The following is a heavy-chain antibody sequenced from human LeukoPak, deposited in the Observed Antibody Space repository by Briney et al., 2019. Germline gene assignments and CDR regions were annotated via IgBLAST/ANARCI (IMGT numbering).Heavy chain of an antibody. V-gene: IGHV3-53*01. D-gene: IGHD5-24*01. J-gene: IGHJ4*02. CDR2: LSSDEST. CDR1: GYTFSSYE. CDR3: ARNSPDGYIDY. Sequence: GGSLRLSCVASGYTFSSYEMNWVRQAPGRGLEWVSLLSSDESTKYADFVKGRFTISRDNSKNTLYLQMESLRAEDTAVYYCARNSPDGYIDYWGQGTLVIVSS.